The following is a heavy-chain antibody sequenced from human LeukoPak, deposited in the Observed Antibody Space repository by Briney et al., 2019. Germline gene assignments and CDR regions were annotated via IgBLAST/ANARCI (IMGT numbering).Heavy chain of an antibody. V-gene: IGHV1-2*06. D-gene: IGHD3-10*01. Sequence: ASVKVSCKASGYTFTGYYMHWVRQAPGQGLEWMGRINPNSGGTNYAQKFQGRVTMTRDTSISTAYMELSRLRSDDTAVYYCARGYGSGSYHKYWGQGTLVIVSS. CDR3: ARGYGSGSYHKY. J-gene: IGHJ4*02. CDR2: INPNSGGT. CDR1: GYTFTGYY.